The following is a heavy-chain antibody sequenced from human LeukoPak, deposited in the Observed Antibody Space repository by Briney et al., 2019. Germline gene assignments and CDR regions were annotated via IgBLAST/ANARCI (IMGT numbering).Heavy chain of an antibody. CDR2: ISYDGSNK. V-gene: IGHV3-30*04. D-gene: IGHD3-10*01. Sequence: PGRSLRLSCAASGFTFSSYAMHWVRQAPGKGLEWVAVISYDGSNKYYADSVKGRFTISRDNSKNTLYLQMNSLRAEDTAVYYCARDSGITMVRGVMDWFDPWGQGTTVTVSS. CDR3: ARDSGITMVRGVMDWFDP. CDR1: GFTFSSYA. J-gene: IGHJ5*01.